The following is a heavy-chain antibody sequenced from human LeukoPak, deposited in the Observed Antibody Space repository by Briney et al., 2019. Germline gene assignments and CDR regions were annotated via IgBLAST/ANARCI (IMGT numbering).Heavy chain of an antibody. CDR1: GFTFSSYW. J-gene: IGHJ5*02. V-gene: IGHV3-23*01. CDR2: ISGSGDST. Sequence: PGGSLRLSCAASGFTFSSYWMSWVRQAPGKGLEWVSAISGSGDSTYYADSVKGRFTISRDNSKNTLYLQMNSLRGEDTAVYYCAKGQVSPAVNNWFDPWGQGTLVTVSS. CDR3: AKGQVSPAVNNWFDP. D-gene: IGHD2-2*01.